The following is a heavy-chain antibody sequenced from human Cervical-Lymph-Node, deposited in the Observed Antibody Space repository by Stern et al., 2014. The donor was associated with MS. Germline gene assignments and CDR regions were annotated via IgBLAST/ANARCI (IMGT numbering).Heavy chain of an antibody. Sequence: VQLGQSGAEVKKPGSSVKVSCKSSGGISWGRQAPGQGLEWMGGVIPFVGTSNYAQKFQGRVTITADTSTNTTYLHLSRLTSADTAVYYCARGSGDNWFGPWGQGTLVTVSS. D-gene: IGHD3-10*01. CDR2: VIPFVGTS. J-gene: IGHJ5*02. V-gene: IGHV1-69*06. CDR3: ARGSGDNWFGP. CDR1: GG.